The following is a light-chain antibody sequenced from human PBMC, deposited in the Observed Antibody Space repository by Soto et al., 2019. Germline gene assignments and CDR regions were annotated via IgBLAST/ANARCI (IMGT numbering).Light chain of an antibody. Sequence: QSVLTQPPSVSAAPGQKITISCSGSFSSIGSNYVSWYQQFPGTAPKLLIVDTDKRPPGIPVRCSASKSGTYATLAITGLQTGDDDAYYCGAWDKSLRALVFGGGTKVTVL. CDR1: FSSIGSNY. CDR3: GAWDKSLRALV. CDR2: DTD. V-gene: IGLV1-51*01. J-gene: IGLJ2*01.